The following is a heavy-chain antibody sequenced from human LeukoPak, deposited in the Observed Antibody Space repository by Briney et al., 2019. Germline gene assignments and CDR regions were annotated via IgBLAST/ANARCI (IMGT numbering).Heavy chain of an antibody. CDR2: IRSKANSYAT. Sequence: PGGSLRLSCAASGFTFSGSAMHWVRQASGKGLEWVGRIRSKANSYATAYAASVKGTFPISRDDSKNTAYLQMNSLKTEDTAVYYCTRLPTRSIVGAYDAFDIWGQGTMVTVSS. CDR1: GFTFSGSA. V-gene: IGHV3-73*01. D-gene: IGHD1-26*01. J-gene: IGHJ3*02. CDR3: TRLPTRSIVGAYDAFDI.